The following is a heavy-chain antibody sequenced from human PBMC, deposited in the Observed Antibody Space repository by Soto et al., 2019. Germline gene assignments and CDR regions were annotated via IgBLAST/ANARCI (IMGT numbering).Heavy chain of an antibody. D-gene: IGHD6-19*01. V-gene: IGHV3-23*01. CDR2: ITGGADNT. CDR3: AKGSIAVADPYNWFDP. Sequence: EVKLLESGGGLVQPGGSLRLSCVASGFTYSSYAMSWVRQAPGKGLEWVSTITGGADNTHYADSVKGRFTISRDNYKHTLSLQMNSLRVEDTAVYHCAKGSIAVADPYNWFDPWGKGTLVTVSS. CDR1: GFTYSSYA. J-gene: IGHJ5*02.